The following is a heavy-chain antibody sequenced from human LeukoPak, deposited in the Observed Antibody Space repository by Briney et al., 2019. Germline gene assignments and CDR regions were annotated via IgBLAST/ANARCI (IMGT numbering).Heavy chain of an antibody. V-gene: IGHV5-51*01. D-gene: IGHD2/OR15-2a*01. J-gene: IGHJ5*02. CDR2: VYPTDSTI. Sequence: GESLKISCQGPEYHFANYWIGWVRQVPGRGLEWMGIVYPTDSTIHYSPSFQGRVTISIDRSVSTAYLQWTSLKASDSAMYFCARRRYFDTYLDPWGQGTLVTVSS. CDR3: ARRRYFDTYLDP. CDR1: EYHFANYW.